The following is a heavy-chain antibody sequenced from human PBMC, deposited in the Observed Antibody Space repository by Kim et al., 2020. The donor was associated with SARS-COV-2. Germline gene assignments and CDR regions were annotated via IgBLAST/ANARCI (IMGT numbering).Heavy chain of an antibody. CDR3: ARVWRITIFGVVIIGGMDV. V-gene: IGHV3-11*06. J-gene: IGHJ6*02. Sequence: GRFTISRDNAKNSLYLQMNSLRAEDTAVYYCARVWRITIFGVVIIGGMDVWGQGTTVTVSS. D-gene: IGHD3-3*01.